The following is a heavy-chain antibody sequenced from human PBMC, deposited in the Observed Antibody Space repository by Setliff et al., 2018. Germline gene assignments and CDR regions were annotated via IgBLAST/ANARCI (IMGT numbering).Heavy chain of an antibody. CDR3: AREGSIGWSQYFHH. V-gene: IGHV3-30*03. D-gene: IGHD6-19*01. CDR2: LSDDGSNE. CDR1: GFTVSSFS. Sequence: PGGSLRLSCAASGFTVSSFSMHWVRQAPVKGLDWVATLSDDGSNEFYAESVKGRFTISRDISTNTLFLEIDSLRSEDTGLYYCAREGSIGWSQYFHHWGQGTPVTVSS. J-gene: IGHJ1*01.